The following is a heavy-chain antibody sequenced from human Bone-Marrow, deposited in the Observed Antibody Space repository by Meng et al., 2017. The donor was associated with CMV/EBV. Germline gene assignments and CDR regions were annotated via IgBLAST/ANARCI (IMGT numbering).Heavy chain of an antibody. D-gene: IGHD3-22*01. CDR1: GFTFSSYG. CDR3: ADLLVHF. V-gene: IGHV3-21*01. CDR2: IGFRNNYI. J-gene: IGHJ3*01. Sequence: GGSLRLSCAASGFTFSSYGMIWVRQAPGKGLEWVSCIGFRNNYISYTDSMMGRLTISRDSANNSLFLQMNILRAEDTAVYYCADLLVHFWDQGTVVTVSS.